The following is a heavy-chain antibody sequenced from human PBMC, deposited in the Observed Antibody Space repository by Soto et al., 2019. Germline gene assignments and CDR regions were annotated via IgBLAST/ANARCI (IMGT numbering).Heavy chain of an antibody. V-gene: IGHV5-51*01. CDR2: IYPGDSDT. CDR3: ARRKYNYDSSGAYYPDAFDM. D-gene: IGHD3-22*01. Sequence: EVQLVQSGAELKKPGESLRISCKGSGYRFTNYWIGWVRQMPGKGLEWMGLIYPGDSDTKYSPSFQGQVTISADKSISTAYRQSGSVKASDTAMYYCARRKYNYDSSGAYYPDAFDMWGQGTMVKVSS. CDR1: GYRFTNYW. J-gene: IGHJ3*02.